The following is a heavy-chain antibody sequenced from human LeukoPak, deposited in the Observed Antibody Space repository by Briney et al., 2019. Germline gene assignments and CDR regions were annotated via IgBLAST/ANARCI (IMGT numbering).Heavy chain of an antibody. V-gene: IGHV4-61*08. CDR2: IYYSGST. CDR1: GGSISSGGYS. D-gene: IGHD3-3*02. CDR3: ARSPISFPDASDI. J-gene: IGHJ3*02. Sequence: SETLSLTCAVSGGSISSGGYSWSWIRQPTGKGLEWIGYIYYSGSTNYNPSLKSRVTISVDTSKNQFSLKLSSVTAADTAVYYCARSPISFPDASDIWGQGTMVTVSS.